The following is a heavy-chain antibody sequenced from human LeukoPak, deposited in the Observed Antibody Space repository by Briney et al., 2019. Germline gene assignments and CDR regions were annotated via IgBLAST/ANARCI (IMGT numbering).Heavy chain of an antibody. Sequence: ASVTVSCKASGYTFTGYYMHWVRQAPGQGLEWMGWINPNSGGTNYAQKFQGRVTMTRDTSISTAYMELSRLRSDDTAVYYCATMEAFSAYEGAFDIWGQGTMVTV. CDR1: GYTFTGYY. CDR3: ATMEAFSAYEGAFDI. V-gene: IGHV1-2*02. J-gene: IGHJ3*02. CDR2: INPNSGGT. D-gene: IGHD5-12*01.